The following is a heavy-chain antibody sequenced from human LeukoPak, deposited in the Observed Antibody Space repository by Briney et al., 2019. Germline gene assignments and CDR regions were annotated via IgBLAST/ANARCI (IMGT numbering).Heavy chain of an antibody. V-gene: IGHV3-74*01. D-gene: IGHD1-26*01. CDR2: IKTDGSGT. CDR1: GFTFSSYW. CDR3: ARGLGTRGADY. J-gene: IGHJ4*02. Sequence: AGGSLRLSCAASGFTFSSYWMRWVRQAPGKGLVWVSRIKTDGSGTAYADSVKGRFTISRDNAENTLYLQMNSLRAEDTAVYYCARGLGTRGADYWGQGTLVTVSS.